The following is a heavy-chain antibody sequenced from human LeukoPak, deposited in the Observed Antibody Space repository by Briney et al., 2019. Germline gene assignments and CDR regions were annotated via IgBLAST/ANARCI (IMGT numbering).Heavy chain of an antibody. Sequence: GGSLRLSCAASGFSFSSYSMNWVRQAPGKGLEWVSYIGTSGSSIHYTESVKGRFTISRDNSKNTLYLQMISLRAEDTAVYYCAKGSGNPRIYYMDVWGKGTTVTISS. CDR3: AKGSGNPRIYYMDV. CDR1: GFSFSSYS. V-gene: IGHV3-48*01. CDR2: IGTSGSSI. J-gene: IGHJ6*03. D-gene: IGHD4-23*01.